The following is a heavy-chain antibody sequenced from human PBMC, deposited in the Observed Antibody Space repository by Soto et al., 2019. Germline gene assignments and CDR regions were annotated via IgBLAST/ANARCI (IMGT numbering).Heavy chain of an antibody. CDR2: TSYDASNK. Sequence: QVQLVESGGGVVQPGRSLRLSCAASGFTFSSYGMLWVRQAPGKGLEWVATTSYDASNKYYADSVKGRFTISRDNFKNTRYLQNMSLRVVDTAVYYCGKDMSYHDILTGSSMSYFVYWGQGTLVTVSS. D-gene: IGHD3-9*01. V-gene: IGHV3-30*18. CDR1: GFTFSSYG. CDR3: GKDMSYHDILTGSSMSYFVY. J-gene: IGHJ4*02.